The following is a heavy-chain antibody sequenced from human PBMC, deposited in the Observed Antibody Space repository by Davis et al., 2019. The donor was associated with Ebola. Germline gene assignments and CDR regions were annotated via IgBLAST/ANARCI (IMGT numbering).Heavy chain of an antibody. CDR1: GGSISSSSYY. J-gene: IGHJ4*02. D-gene: IGHD1-26*01. V-gene: IGHV4-39*07. Sequence: ETLSLTCTVSGGSISSSSYYWGWIRQPPGKGLEWIGSIYYSGSTYYNPSLKSRVTISVDTSKNQFSLKLSSVTAADTAVYYCARDQNKVGAIDYWGQGTLVTVSS. CDR3: ARDQNKVGAIDY. CDR2: IYYSGST.